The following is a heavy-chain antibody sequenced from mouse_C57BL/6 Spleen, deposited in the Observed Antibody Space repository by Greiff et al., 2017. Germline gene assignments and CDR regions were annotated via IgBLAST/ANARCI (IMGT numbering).Heavy chain of an antibody. CDR2: ISYDGSN. CDR1: GYSITSGYY. D-gene: IGHD2-1*01. J-gene: IGHJ1*03. V-gene: IGHV3-6*01. CDR3: ARNYGNSNWYFDG. Sequence: EVQLVESGPGLVKPSQSLSLTCSVTGYSITSGYYWNWIRQFPGNKLEWMGYISYDGSNNYNPSLRNRISITRDTSKNQFFLKLNSVTTEDTATYYCARNYGNSNWYFDGWGTGATVTVSS.